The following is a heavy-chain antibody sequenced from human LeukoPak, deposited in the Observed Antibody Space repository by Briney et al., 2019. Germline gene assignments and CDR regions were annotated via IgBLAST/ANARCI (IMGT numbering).Heavy chain of an antibody. CDR1: GFTFSGYW. J-gene: IGHJ5*02. CDR2: IKPDGSDN. CDR3: ARAMT. Sequence: GGSLRLSCAASGFTFSGYWMSWVRQAPGKGLEWVANIKPDGSDNDYVDSVKGRFTISRDNTKNSLYLQMSSLRAEDTAVYYCARAMTWGQGTLVSVSS. V-gene: IGHV3-7*01.